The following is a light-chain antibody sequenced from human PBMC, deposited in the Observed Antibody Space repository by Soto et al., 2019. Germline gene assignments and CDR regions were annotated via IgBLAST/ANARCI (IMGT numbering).Light chain of an antibody. J-gene: IGKJ4*01. CDR3: QQRSSWPLT. V-gene: IGKV3-11*01. CDR1: QSVSSY. CDR2: DAS. Sequence: VLTQAPATLSLSPGERATLSCRASQSVSSYLAWYQQKPGQAPRLLIYDASNRATGIPARFSGSGSGTDFTLTISNLEPADFAVYYCQQRSSWPLTFGGGTKVDIK.